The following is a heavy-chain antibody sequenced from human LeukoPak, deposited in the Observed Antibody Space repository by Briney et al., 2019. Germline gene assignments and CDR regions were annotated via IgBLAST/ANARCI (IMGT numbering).Heavy chain of an antibody. D-gene: IGHD3-22*01. V-gene: IGHV3-74*01. CDR3: ASFYYDPTGH. CDR1: GLTFSRDW. J-gene: IGHJ4*02. CDR2: ISGDGRST. Sequence: PGRSLRLSCAASGLTFSRDWMHWVRQAPGKGLVWVSRISGDGRSTSYADSVKGRFIISRDNAKKTLYLQMNSLRAEDTAVYYCASFYYDPTGHWGQGTLVTVSS.